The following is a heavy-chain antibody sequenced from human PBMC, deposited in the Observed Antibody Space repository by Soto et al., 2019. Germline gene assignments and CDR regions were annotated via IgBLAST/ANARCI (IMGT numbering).Heavy chain of an antibody. CDR1: GFTFSSYS. CDR2: ISSSSSTI. V-gene: IGHV3-48*01. D-gene: IGHD6-13*01. CDR3: AKETRIAAAATAAVDY. J-gene: IGHJ4*02. Sequence: GGSLRLSCAASGFTFSSYSMNWVRQAPGKGLEWVSYISSSSSTIYYADSVKGRFTISRDNAKNSLYLQMNSLRAEDTAVYYCAKETRIAAAATAAVDYWGQGTLVTVSS.